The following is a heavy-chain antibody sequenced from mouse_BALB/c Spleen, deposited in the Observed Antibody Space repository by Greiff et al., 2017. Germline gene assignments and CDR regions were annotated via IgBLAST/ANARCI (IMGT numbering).Heavy chain of an antibody. CDR3: ARVHYGSSYWYFDV. J-gene: IGHJ1*01. Sequence: VQLQQSGPGLVAPSQSLSITCTVSGFSLTGYGVNWVRQPPGKGLEWLGMIWGDGSTDYNSALKSRLSISKDNSKSQVFLKMNSLQTDDTARYYCARVHYGSSYWYFDVWGAGTTVTVSS. D-gene: IGHD1-1*01. V-gene: IGHV2-6-7*01. CDR1: GFSLTGYG. CDR2: IWGDGST.